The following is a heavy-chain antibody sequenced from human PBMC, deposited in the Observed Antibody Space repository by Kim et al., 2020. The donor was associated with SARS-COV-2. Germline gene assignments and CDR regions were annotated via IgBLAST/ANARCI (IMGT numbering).Heavy chain of an antibody. D-gene: IGHD3-10*01. CDR2: IIPVYTTA. V-gene: IGHV1-69*13. Sequence: SVKVSCKASGGTFSDHAISWVRQAPGQGLEWMGVIIPVYTTANYAQKFRGRVTITADGSTSTAYMEVRSLTSEDAAVYYCATERGPSGHIQYYGMAVWG. CDR3: ATERGPSGHIQYYGMAV. J-gene: IGHJ6*01. CDR1: GGTFSDHA.